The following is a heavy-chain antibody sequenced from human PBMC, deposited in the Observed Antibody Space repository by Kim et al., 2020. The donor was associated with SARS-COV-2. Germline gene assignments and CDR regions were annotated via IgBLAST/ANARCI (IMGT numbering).Heavy chain of an antibody. Sequence: ASVKVSCKASGYTFTGYYMHWVRQAPGQGLEWMGWINPNSGGTNYAQKFQGRVTMTRDTSISTAYMELSRLRSDDTAVYYCARDPPRGLWFGELTDKELYYYYGMDVWGQGTTVTVSS. D-gene: IGHD3-10*01. V-gene: IGHV1-2*02. CDR2: INPNSGGT. CDR1: GYTFTGYY. CDR3: ARDPPRGLWFGELTDKELYYYYGMDV. J-gene: IGHJ6*02.